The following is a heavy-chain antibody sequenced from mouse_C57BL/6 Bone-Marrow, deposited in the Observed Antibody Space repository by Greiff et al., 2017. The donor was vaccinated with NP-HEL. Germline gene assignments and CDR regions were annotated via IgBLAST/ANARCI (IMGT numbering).Heavy chain of an antibody. CDR1: GYTFTSYW. V-gene: IGHV1-55*01. Sequence: QVQLKQPGAELVKPGASVKMSCKASGYTFTSYWITWVKQRPGQGLEWIGDIYPGSGSTNYNEKFKSKATLTVDTPSSTAYMQLSSLTSEDSAVYYCTHLLRSNYAMDYWGQGTSVTVSS. J-gene: IGHJ4*01. CDR2: IYPGSGST. CDR3: THLLRSNYAMDY. D-gene: IGHD1-1*01.